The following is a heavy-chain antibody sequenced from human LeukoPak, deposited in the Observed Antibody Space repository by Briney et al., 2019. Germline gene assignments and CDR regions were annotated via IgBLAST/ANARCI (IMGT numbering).Heavy chain of an antibody. V-gene: IGHV1-69*04. CDR3: ARDRAGYSYGLFDY. D-gene: IGHD5-18*01. Sequence: ASVKVSCKASGGTFSSYAISWVRQAPGQGLEWMGRIIPILGIANYAQKFQGRVTITADESTSTAYMELSSLRSEDTAVYYCARDRAGYSYGLFDYWGQGTLVTVSS. CDR2: IIPILGIA. CDR1: GGTFSSYA. J-gene: IGHJ4*02.